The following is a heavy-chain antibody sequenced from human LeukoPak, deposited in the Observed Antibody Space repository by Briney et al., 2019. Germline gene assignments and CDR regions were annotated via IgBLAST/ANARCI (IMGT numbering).Heavy chain of an antibody. CDR2: INHSGST. J-gene: IGHJ4*02. CDR1: GGSFSGYY. CDR3: ASYGDYCS. D-gene: IGHD4-17*01. Sequence: SETLSLTCAVYGGSFSGYYWSWIRQPPGKGLEWIGEINHSGSTNYNPSLKSRVTISVDTSKNQFSLKLSSVTAADTAVYYCASYGDYCSWGQGTLVTVSS. V-gene: IGHV4-34*01.